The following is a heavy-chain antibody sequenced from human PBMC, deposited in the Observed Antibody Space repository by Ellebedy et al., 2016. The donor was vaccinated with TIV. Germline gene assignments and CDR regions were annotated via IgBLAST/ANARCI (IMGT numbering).Heavy chain of an antibody. CDR1: GFTFSSYG. CDR3: ARKGGLGYCSGGSCYSPPVSYYYYYGMDV. CDR2: IWYDGSNK. V-gene: IGHV3-33*01. D-gene: IGHD2-15*01. Sequence: GESLKISCAASGFTFSSYGMHWVRQAPGKGLEWVAVIWYDGSNKYYADSVKGRFTISRDNSKNTLYLQMNSLRAEDTAVYYCARKGGLGYCSGGSCYSPPVSYYYYYGMDVWGQGTTVTVSS. J-gene: IGHJ6*02.